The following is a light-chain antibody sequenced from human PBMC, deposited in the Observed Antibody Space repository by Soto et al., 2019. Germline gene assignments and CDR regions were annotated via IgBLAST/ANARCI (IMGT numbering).Light chain of an antibody. CDR2: EVT. J-gene: IGLJ2*01. Sequence: QSALTQPASVSGSPGQSITISCTGTSSDVGGYNYVSWYQLHPGKAPRLMIFEVTSRPSGVSNRFSGSKSGNTASLTISGLQAEDEADYYCSSYTSSSTVIFGGGTKLTVL. V-gene: IGLV2-14*01. CDR3: SSYTSSSTVI. CDR1: SSDVGGYNY.